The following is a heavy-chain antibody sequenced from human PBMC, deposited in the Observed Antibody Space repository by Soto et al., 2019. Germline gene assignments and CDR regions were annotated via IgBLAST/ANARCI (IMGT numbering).Heavy chain of an antibody. J-gene: IGHJ4*02. D-gene: IGHD4-17*01. CDR2: ILHSGST. CDR1: GASISTPDW. CDR3: ARVRFSSTTRARFDS. V-gene: IGHV4-4*02. Sequence: QVQLQESGPGLVKPSGTLSLTCAVSGASISTPDWWSWVRQPPGKGLEWIGEILHSGSTNYNPSLESRVTKLVDKSKNQFSLNLSSVTAADTAVYYCARVRFSSTTRARFDSWGQGILVTVSS.